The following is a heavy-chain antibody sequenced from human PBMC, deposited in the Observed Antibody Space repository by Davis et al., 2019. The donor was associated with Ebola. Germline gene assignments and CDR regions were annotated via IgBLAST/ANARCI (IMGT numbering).Heavy chain of an antibody. CDR3: AKAPWVLLQRPYGMDV. CDR1: GFSFTKYA. J-gene: IGHJ6*04. Sequence: PGGSLRLSCSASGFSFTKYAMSWVRQAPGKGLEWVSSISVSGGGTNYADSVKGRFTISRDNSENKLYLQMKTLTAEDTAVYYCAKAPWVLLQRPYGMDVWGKGTTVTVSS. CDR2: ISVSGGGT. D-gene: IGHD3-22*01. V-gene: IGHV3-23*01.